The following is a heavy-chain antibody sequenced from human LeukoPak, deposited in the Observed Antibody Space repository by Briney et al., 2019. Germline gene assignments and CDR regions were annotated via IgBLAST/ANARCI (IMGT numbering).Heavy chain of an antibody. CDR3: ARASSTPVTYNWFDP. J-gene: IGHJ5*02. D-gene: IGHD4-17*01. V-gene: IGHV4-34*01. CDR2: INHSGRN. CDR1: GGSFSGYY. Sequence: SETLSLTCAVYGGSFSGYYWRWVRQPPGKGREWVGEINHSGRNNYNPYLKRGGTISVDTSKHQFSLKLSSVTAADTAVYYCARASSTPVTYNWFDPWGQGTLVTVSS.